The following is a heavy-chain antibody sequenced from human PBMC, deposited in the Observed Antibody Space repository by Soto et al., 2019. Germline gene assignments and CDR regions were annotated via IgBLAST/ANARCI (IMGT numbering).Heavy chain of an antibody. D-gene: IGHD1-1*01. CDR2: IYWNDDK. CDR3: AHHTIEPTTHWFDP. CDR1: GFSLTTSGVD. V-gene: IGHV2-5*01. J-gene: IGHJ5*02. Sequence: SGPTLVHPTQTLTLTCTFSGFSLTTSGVDVGWIRQPPGKALEWLALIYWNDDKRYSPSLKGRLTITKDNSKNQVVLAMTNMDPVDTATYYCAHHTIEPTTHWFDPWGPGALVTVSS.